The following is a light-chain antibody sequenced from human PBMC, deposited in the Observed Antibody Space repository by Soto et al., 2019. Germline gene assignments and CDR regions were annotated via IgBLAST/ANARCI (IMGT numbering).Light chain of an antibody. Sequence: QSVLTQPPSVSGAPGQTVTISCTGSSSNIGAGYDVHWYQQLPGTAPKLLIYDNSNRPSGVPDRFSGSKSGTTASLAITGLQAEDEADYYCQSYDSSISGWVFGAGTKVTVL. CDR3: QSYDSSISGWV. CDR1: SSNIGAGYD. CDR2: DNS. J-gene: IGLJ3*02. V-gene: IGLV1-40*01.